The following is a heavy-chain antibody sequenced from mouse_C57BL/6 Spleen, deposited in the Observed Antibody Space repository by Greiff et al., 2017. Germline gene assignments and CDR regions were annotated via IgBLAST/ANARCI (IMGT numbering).Heavy chain of an antibody. D-gene: IGHD2-4*01. CDR1: GFTFSDYY. Sequence: VQGVESGGGLVQPGGSLKLSCAASGFTFSDYYMYWVRQTPEKRLEWVAYISNGGGSTYYPDTVKGRFTISRDNAKNTLYLQLSRLKCEDTAMYYCERPYYDYVYAMDYWGQGTSVTVSS. CDR3: ERPYYDYVYAMDY. J-gene: IGHJ4*01. CDR2: ISNGGGST. V-gene: IGHV5-12*01.